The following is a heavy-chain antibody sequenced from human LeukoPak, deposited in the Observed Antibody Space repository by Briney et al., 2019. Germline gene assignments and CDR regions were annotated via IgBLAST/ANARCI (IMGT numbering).Heavy chain of an antibody. CDR2: IYYSGSA. Sequence: SETLSLTCTVSSGSISSYYWAWIRQPPGKGLEWMGSIYYSGSAYYNPSLKSRVTISIDTSKNQFSLKVISVTAADTAVYFCADFYASGSYYNGWFDPWGQGTLVTVSS. CDR1: SGSISSYY. D-gene: IGHD3-10*01. CDR3: ADFYASGSYYNGWFDP. J-gene: IGHJ5*02. V-gene: IGHV4-39*01.